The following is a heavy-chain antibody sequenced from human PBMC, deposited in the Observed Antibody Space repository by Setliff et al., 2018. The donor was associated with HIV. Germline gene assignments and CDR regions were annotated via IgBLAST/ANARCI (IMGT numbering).Heavy chain of an antibody. Sequence: SSETLSLTCTVSGASISSSSHHWAWIRQPPGKGLEYIGNIYYTGSTHHNPSLESRVATSVATSKNQFSLKLSSVTAADTAVYYCARIVRWELVATSTFFYYYMDVWGKGTTVTVSS. J-gene: IGHJ6*03. V-gene: IGHV4-39*01. CDR3: ARIVRWELVATSTFFYYYMDV. CDR2: IYYTGST. CDR1: GASISSSSHH. D-gene: IGHD1-26*01.